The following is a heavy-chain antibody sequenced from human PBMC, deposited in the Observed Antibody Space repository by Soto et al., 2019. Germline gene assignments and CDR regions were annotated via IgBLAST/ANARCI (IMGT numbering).Heavy chain of an antibody. Sequence: QVQLVESGGGVVQPGRSLRLSCAASGFTFGSYAMHWVRQAPGKGLEWVAVISYDGSNKYYADSVKGRFTISRDNSKNTLYLQMNSLRAEDTAVYYCARDQGEVDCSGGSCYSWYFDLWGRGTLVTVSS. CDR2: ISYDGSNK. CDR1: GFTFGSYA. D-gene: IGHD2-15*01. V-gene: IGHV3-30-3*01. J-gene: IGHJ2*01. CDR3: ARDQGEVDCSGGSCYSWYFDL.